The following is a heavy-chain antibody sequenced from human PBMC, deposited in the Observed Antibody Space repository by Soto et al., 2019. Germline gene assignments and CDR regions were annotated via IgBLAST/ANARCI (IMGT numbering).Heavy chain of an antibody. CDR2: INPNSGGT. CDR3: AIAPPVSPNEAFYI. Sequence: ASVKVSCKASGYTFTGYYMHWVLQAPGEGLEWMGWINPNSGGTNYAQKLQGRVTMTTDTSTSTAYMELRSLRSDDTAVYYCAIAPPVSPNEAFYICGKGTMVT. D-gene: IGHD1-20*01. CDR1: GYTFTGYY. V-gene: IGHV1-2*02. J-gene: IGHJ3*02.